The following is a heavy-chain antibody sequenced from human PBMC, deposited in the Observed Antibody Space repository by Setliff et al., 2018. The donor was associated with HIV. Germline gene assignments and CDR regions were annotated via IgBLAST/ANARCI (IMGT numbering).Heavy chain of an antibody. V-gene: IGHV4-38-2*01. CDR1: GYSMSTGYY. D-gene: IGHD4-17*01. J-gene: IGHJ4*02. CDR3: ARLMRDYGEYD. Sequence: SETLSLTCSVSGYSMSTGYYWAWIRQSPGRGLEWIGSLYHRGSPSYSPSLRSRVTISADTSKNQVSLKLISVTAADTAVYYCARLMRDYGEYDWGQGTLVTVSS. CDR2: LYHRGSP.